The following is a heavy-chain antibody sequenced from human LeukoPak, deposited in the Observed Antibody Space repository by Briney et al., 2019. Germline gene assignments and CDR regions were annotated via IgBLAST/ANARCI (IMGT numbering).Heavy chain of an antibody. V-gene: IGHV1-2*06. D-gene: IGHD6-13*01. CDR1: GYTFTGYY. Sequence: GASVKVSCKASGYTFTGYYIHWVRQAPGQGLECMGRISPNSGGTNYARKFQGRVTMTRETSISKAYMELTRLTSDETAVYYCARESAAGTGHAFDIWGQGTMVTVSS. J-gene: IGHJ3*02. CDR3: ARESAAGTGHAFDI. CDR2: ISPNSGGT.